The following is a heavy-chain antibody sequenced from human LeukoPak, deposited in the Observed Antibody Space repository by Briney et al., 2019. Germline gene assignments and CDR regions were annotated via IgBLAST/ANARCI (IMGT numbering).Heavy chain of an antibody. CDR2: NYYSGSS. CDR1: GVSITSYY. J-gene: IGHJ4*02. CDR3: ARAARGSGSNDY. Sequence: SETLSLTCTVSGVSITSYYWSWIRQPPGKGLAWIGYNYYSGSSNYNPSLKSRVTISLDTSNSQFSLKLNSVTAADTAVYYCARAARGSGSNDYWGQGTLVTVSS. V-gene: IGHV4-59*01. D-gene: IGHD6-19*01.